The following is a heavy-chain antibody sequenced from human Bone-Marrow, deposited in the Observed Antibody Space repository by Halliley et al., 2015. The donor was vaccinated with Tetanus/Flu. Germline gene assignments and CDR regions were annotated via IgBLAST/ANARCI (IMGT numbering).Heavy chain of an antibody. CDR2: IYYTGST. CDR3: VRLTTEVDL. V-gene: IGHV4-30-2*03. J-gene: IGHJ5*02. Sequence: PGQGLELIGTIYYTGSTYYNPSLKSRLTISIDTSSNQFSLNLSAVTTADTSIYYCVRLTTEVDLWGQGTLVTVSS. D-gene: IGHD1-1*01.